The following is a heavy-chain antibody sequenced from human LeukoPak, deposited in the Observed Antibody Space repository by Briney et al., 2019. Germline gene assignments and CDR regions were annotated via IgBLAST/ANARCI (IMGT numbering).Heavy chain of an antibody. D-gene: IGHD6-13*01. J-gene: IGHJ5*02. V-gene: IGHV1-18*01. Sequence: GASVKVSCKASDYTFTSYGISWVRQAPGQGLERMGWISGYNGNTNYAQKLQGRVTMTTDTSTNTAYMELRSLRSDDTAVYYCARHKQLVPPFDPWGQGTLVTVSS. CDR2: ISGYNGNT. CDR1: DYTFTSYG. CDR3: ARHKQLVPPFDP.